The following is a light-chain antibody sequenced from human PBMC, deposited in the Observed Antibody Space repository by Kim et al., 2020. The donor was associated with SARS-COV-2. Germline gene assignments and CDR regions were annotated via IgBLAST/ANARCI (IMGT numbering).Light chain of an antibody. Sequence: EIVLTQSPATLSLSPGERATLSCRASQSVKSHLGWYQQKPGQAPRLLMYDVSNRATGIPARFSGSGFGTHFTLTINSLEPEDFAVYYCQQHSDWPPSLTFGGGTKVEI. CDR3: QQHSDWPPSLT. CDR1: QSVKSH. CDR2: DVS. V-gene: IGKV3-11*01. J-gene: IGKJ4*01.